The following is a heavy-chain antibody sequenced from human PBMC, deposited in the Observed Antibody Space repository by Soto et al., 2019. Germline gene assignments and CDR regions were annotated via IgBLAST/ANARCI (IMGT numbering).Heavy chain of an antibody. CDR2: ITGSGDTT. J-gene: IGHJ4*02. V-gene: IGHV3-23*01. Sequence: EVQLLESGGDLVQPGGSLRLSCAASGFTFSDYAMGRVRQAPGKGLEWVSSITGSGDTTRYADSAKGRFTISRDNSKNTVSLHMNSLRAEDTAMYYCARHRTYSGYDFIFWGQGTRVTVSS. D-gene: IGHD5-12*01. CDR1: GFTFSDYA. CDR3: ARHRTYSGYDFIF.